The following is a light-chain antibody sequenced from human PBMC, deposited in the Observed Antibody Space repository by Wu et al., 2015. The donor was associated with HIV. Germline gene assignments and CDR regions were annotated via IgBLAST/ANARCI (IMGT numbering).Light chain of an antibody. CDR1: QSINSD. CDR3: QQYYTTLWT. CDR2: GAS. Sequence: PGERATLSCRASQSINSDLAWYQQKPGQAPRLLIYGASTRDTNIPVRFRGSGSGTDYLLTISSLQPEDFATYHCQQYYTTLWTFGQGTKVEIK. V-gene: IGKV3-15*01. J-gene: IGKJ1*01.